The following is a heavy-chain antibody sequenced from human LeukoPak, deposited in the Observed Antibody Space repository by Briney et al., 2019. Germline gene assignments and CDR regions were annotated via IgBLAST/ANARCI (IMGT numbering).Heavy chain of an antibody. J-gene: IGHJ6*03. CDR2: IIPIFGTA. CDR1: GGTFISYA. CDR3: ALGCTNGVCFLDYYYMDV. D-gene: IGHD2-8*01. Sequence: ASVKVSCKASGGTFISYAISWVRQAPGQGLEWMGGIIPIFGTANYAQKFQGRVTITTDESTSTAYMELSSLRSEDTAVYYCALGCTNGVCFLDYYYMDVWGKGTTVTVSS. V-gene: IGHV1-69*05.